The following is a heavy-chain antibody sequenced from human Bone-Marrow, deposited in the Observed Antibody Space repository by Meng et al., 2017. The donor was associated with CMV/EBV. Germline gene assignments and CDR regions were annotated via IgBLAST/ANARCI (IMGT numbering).Heavy chain of an antibody. D-gene: IGHD5-18*01. CDR2: ISAYNGNT. V-gene: IGHV1-18*01. Sequence: ASVKVSCKASGYTFTSHGFSWVRQAPGQGLEWMGWISAYNGNTNYAQKLQGRVTMTTDTSTSTAYMELRSLRSDDTAVYYCARFQWLNPAYYYYGMDFWGQGTTVTVSS. CDR1: GYTFTSHG. CDR3: ARFQWLNPAYYYYGMDF. J-gene: IGHJ6*02.